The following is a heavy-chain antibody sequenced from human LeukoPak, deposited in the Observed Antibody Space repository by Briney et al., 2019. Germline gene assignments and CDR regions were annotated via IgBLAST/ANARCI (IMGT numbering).Heavy chain of an antibody. D-gene: IGHD5-12*01. J-gene: IGHJ5*02. CDR3: ARDKRNSGYDEGWFDP. V-gene: IGHV4-59*01. CDR2: IYYSGST. CDR1: GGSISSYY. Sequence: PSETLSLTCTVSGGSISSYYWSWIRQPPGKGLEWIGYIYYSGSTNYNPSLKSRVTISVDTSKNQFSLKLSSVAAADTAVYYCARDKRNSGYDEGWFDPWGQGTLVTVSS.